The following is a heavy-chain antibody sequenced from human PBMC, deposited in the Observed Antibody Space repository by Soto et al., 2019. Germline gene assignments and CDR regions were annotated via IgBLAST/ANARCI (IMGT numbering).Heavy chain of an antibody. V-gene: IGHV1-69*02. CDR1: GGTFSSYT. Sequence: QVQLVQSGAEVKKPGSSVKVSCKASGGTFSSYTISWVRQAPGQGLEWMGRIIPILGIANYAQKFQGRVTITADKXXSTAYMELSSLRSEDTAVYYCAMDYCSSTSCYRDYWGQGTLVTVSS. J-gene: IGHJ4*02. CDR3: AMDYCSSTSCYRDY. CDR2: IIPILGIA. D-gene: IGHD2-2*01.